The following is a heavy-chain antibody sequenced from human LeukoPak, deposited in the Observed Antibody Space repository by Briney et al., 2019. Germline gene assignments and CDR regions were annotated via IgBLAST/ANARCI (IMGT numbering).Heavy chain of an antibody. CDR2: ISSSSSTI. V-gene: IGHV3-48*01. Sequence: GGSLRLSCAAPGLTFSSYSMNWVRQAPGKGLEWVSYISSSSSTIYYADSVKGRFTISRDNAKNSLYLQMNSLRAEDTAVYYCARDSEDDFWSGYLFDYWGQGTLVTVSS. D-gene: IGHD3-3*01. CDR1: GLTFSSYS. J-gene: IGHJ4*02. CDR3: ARDSEDDFWSGYLFDY.